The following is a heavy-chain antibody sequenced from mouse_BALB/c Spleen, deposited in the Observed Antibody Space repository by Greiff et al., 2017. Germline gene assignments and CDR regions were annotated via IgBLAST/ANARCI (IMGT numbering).Heavy chain of an antibody. CDR2: ISTYYGNT. D-gene: IGHD2-4*01. Sequence: QVQLEQSGPELVRPGVSLKLSCTGSSYTFTDYAMYWVHQSHAKSLEWIGVISTYYGNTNYNQNFKGKATITVDKSYSTAYMELARLTSEASAVYYCARGNDYDYWIAYWGQGTLVTVSA. CDR3: ARGNDYDYWIAY. V-gene: IGHV1-67*01. CDR1: SYTFTDYA. J-gene: IGHJ3*01.